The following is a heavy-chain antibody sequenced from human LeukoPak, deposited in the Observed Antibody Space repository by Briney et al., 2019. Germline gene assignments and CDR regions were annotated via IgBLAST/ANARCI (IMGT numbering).Heavy chain of an antibody. Sequence: SETLSLTCAVYGGSFSGYYWSWIRQPPGEGLEWIGEINHSGSTNYSPSLKSRLTISVDTSKNQFPLKLSSVTAADTALYYCARGGGITKYPVDYWSQGILVTVSS. CDR1: GGSFSGYY. CDR3: ARGGGITKYPVDY. D-gene: IGHD1-14*01. V-gene: IGHV4-34*01. J-gene: IGHJ4*02. CDR2: INHSGST.